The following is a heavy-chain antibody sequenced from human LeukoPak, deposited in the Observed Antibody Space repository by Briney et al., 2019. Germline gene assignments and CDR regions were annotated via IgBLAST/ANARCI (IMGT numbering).Heavy chain of an antibody. J-gene: IGHJ3*02. CDR3: ARDIKGQYQDAFDI. D-gene: IGHD2-2*01. V-gene: IGHV3-48*03. Sequence: PGGSLRPSCAASGFTFSSYEMNWVRQAPGKGLEWVSYISSSGSNIKYADSVKGRFTISRGNAKNSVYLQMNSLRAEDTAVYYCARDIKGQYQDAFDIWGQGTMVTVSS. CDR1: GFTFSSYE. CDR2: ISSSGSNI.